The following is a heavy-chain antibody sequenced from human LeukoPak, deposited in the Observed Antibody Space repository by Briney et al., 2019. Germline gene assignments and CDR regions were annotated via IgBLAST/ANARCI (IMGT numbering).Heavy chain of an antibody. Sequence: PGGSLRLSCAASGFTFSDYYMSWIRQAPGKGLEWVSYISSSGSTIYYADSVKGRFTISRDNAKNSLYLQMNSLRAEDTAVYYCARHGGDRYFDWLSPRRPFDYWGQGTLVTVSS. CDR3: ARHGGDRYFDWLSPRRPFDY. CDR1: GFTFSDYY. J-gene: IGHJ4*02. V-gene: IGHV3-11*04. CDR2: ISSSGSTI. D-gene: IGHD3-9*01.